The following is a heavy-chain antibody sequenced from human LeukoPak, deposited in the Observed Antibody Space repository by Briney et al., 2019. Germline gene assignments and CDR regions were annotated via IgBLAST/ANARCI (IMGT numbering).Heavy chain of an antibody. CDR2: INSDGSST. Sequence: PGGSLRLSCAASGFTFSSYWMHWVRQAPGKGLVWVSRINSDGSSTSYADSVKGRFTISRDNAKNTLYLQMNSLRAEDTAVYYCARVGESYDFWSGYYLLDWTRGNWFDPWGQGTLVTVSS. CDR3: ARVGESYDFWSGYYLLDWTRGNWFDP. V-gene: IGHV3-74*01. J-gene: IGHJ5*02. D-gene: IGHD3-3*01. CDR1: GFTFSSYW.